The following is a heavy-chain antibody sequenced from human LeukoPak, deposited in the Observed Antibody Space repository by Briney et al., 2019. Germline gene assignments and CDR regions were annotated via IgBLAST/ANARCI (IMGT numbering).Heavy chain of an antibody. Sequence: GGSLRLSCAASGFTFSSYDMHWVRQTAGQGLDWVSTIGTNADTYYLASVKGRFTISRENAKNSLYPQMNSLRAGDTAVYYCARGGDFGYSYGGYYYMDVWGKGTTVTVSS. CDR3: ARGGDFGYSYGGYYYMDV. J-gene: IGHJ6*03. D-gene: IGHD5-18*01. CDR2: IGTNADT. CDR1: GFTFSSYD. V-gene: IGHV3-13*01.